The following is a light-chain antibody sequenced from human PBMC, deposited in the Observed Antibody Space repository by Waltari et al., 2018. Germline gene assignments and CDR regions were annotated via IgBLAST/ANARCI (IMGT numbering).Light chain of an antibody. V-gene: IGKV1-5*01. CDR2: DAS. CDR3: QQYHSFSLT. J-gene: IGKJ4*01. CDR1: QSISTR. Sequence: DIQMTQSPSTLSASVRDRVTITCRASQSISTRLAWYQQKPGKVPKLLIFDASNLESGVPSRFSGSGSGTEFTLTISSLQPDDFAIYYCQQYHSFSLTFGGGTKVAIK.